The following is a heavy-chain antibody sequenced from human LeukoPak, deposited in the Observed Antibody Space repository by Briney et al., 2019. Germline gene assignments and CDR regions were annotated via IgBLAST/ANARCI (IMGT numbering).Heavy chain of an antibody. J-gene: IGHJ5*02. CDR2: IYYSGST. CDR3: AGDYGDLLTGIRFDT. CDR1: GGSISSGDYY. D-gene: IGHD4-17*01. Sequence: SETLSLTCTVSGGSISSGDYYWSWIRQPPGKGLGWIGYIYYSGSTYYNPSLKSRVTISLQTSKNQFSLKLTSVTAADTAVYYCAGDYGDLLTGIRFDTWGQGTLVTVSS. V-gene: IGHV4-30-4*01.